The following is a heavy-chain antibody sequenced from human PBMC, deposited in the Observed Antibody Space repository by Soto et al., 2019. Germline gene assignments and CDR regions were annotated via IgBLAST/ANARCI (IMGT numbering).Heavy chain of an antibody. CDR2: IGAAADT. J-gene: IGHJ4*02. D-gene: IGHD3-9*01. V-gene: IGHV3-13*01. Sequence: EVQLVESGGGLVQPGGSLRLSCATSGFPFSTFDMHWVRQLTGKGLEWVSAIGAAADTYYPGSVKGRFTISRENAKNSLYLQLSSLTAGATAVYCCAKFSTDSLTSLDSWGQGTLVTVSS. CDR3: AKFSTDSLTSLDS. CDR1: GFPFSTFD.